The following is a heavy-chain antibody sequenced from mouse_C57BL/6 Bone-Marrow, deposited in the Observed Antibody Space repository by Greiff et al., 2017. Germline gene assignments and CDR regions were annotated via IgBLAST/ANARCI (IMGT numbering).Heavy chain of an antibody. J-gene: IGHJ3*01. V-gene: IGHV5-9-1*02. D-gene: IGHD1-1*01. CDR1: GFTFSSYA. CDR2: ISSGGDYI. Sequence: EVHLVESGEGLVKPGGSLKLSCAASGFTFSSYAMSWVRQTPEKRLEWVAYISSGGDYIYYADTVKGRFTISRDNARNTLYLQMSSLKSEDTAMYYCTRGPPYYYGSSAWFSYWGQGTLVTVSA. CDR3: TRGPPYYYGSSAWFSY.